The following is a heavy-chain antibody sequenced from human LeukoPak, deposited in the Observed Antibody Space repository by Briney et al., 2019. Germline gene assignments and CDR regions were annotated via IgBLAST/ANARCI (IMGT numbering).Heavy chain of an antibody. CDR3: ARGFWGGGYFDL. CDR1: GYSISSGYW. V-gene: IGHV4-38-2*02. J-gene: IGHJ2*01. D-gene: IGHD3-16*01. Sequence: PSETLSLTCTVSGYSISSGYWWGWIRQPPGKGLEWIGSTYHSGSPYYNPSLKCRVTISVDTSNNQFSLKLSSVTAEDTAIYYCARGFWGGGYFDLWGRGTLVTVSS. CDR2: TYHSGSP.